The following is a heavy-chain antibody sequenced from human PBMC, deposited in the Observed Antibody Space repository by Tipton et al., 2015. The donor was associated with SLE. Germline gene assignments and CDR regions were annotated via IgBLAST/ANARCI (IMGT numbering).Heavy chain of an antibody. J-gene: IGHJ1*01. CDR3: AKGGVSSWGSFQH. CDR1: GFILRGYG. CDR2: ISGSGSST. D-gene: IGHD6-13*01. V-gene: IGHV3-23*01. Sequence: SLRLSCAASGFILRGYGMSWVRQAPGKGLEWVSTISGSGSSTYYADSVKGRFTICRDNSKNTLYLQMKSVRVADTAVYYCAKGGVSSWGSFQHWGQGTLVTVSS.